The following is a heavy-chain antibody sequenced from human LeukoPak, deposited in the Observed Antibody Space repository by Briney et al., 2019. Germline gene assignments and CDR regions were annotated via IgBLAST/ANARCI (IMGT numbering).Heavy chain of an antibody. CDR1: GFTFSRHS. CDR2: IGSSPGHI. V-gene: IGHV3-21*04. J-gene: IGHJ1*01. Sequence: PGGSLRLSCTASGFTFSRHSMNWVCQAPGKGLEWVSSIGSSPGHIYYADAVKGRFTISRDNSKNTLYLQMNSLRAEDTAVYYCVKADYCSGGNCYRIFQHWGQGTLVTVSS. CDR3: VKADYCSGGNCYRIFQH. D-gene: IGHD2-15*01.